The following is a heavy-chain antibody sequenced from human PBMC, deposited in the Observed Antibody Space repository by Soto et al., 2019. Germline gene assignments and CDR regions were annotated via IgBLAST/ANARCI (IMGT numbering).Heavy chain of an antibody. CDR3: ARYYFDTGGYSNWFDP. Sequence: ASVKVSCKASGYTFTSYGISWVRQAPGQGLEWMGWISAYNGNTNYAQKLQGRVTMTTDTSTSTAYMELRSLSSVTAADTAVYYCARYYFDTGGYSNWFDPWGQGTLVTVSS. D-gene: IGHD3-22*01. J-gene: IGHJ5*02. CDR2: ISAYNGNT. CDR1: GYTFTSYG. V-gene: IGHV1-18*01.